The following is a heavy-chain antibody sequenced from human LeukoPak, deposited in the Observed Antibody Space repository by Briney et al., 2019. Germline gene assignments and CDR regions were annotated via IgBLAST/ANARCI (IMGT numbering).Heavy chain of an antibody. CDR1: GGSISSYY. V-gene: IGHV4-59*01. CDR3: ARGHYDILTGYYPFDY. Sequence: SETLSLTCTVSGGSISSYYWSWIRKPPGKGLEWFGYIYYSGSTNYNPSLKSRVTISVDTSKNQFSLKLSSVTAADTAVYYCARGHYDILTGYYPFDYWGQGTLVTVSS. CDR2: IYYSGST. D-gene: IGHD3-9*01. J-gene: IGHJ4*02.